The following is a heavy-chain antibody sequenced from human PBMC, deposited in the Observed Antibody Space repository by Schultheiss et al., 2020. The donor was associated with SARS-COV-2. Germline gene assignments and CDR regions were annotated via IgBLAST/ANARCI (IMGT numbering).Heavy chain of an antibody. Sequence: SQTLSLTCTVSGGSTSSSSYYWGWIRQPPGKGLQWIGSIYHSGSTYYNPSLKSRVTISVDTSKNQFSLKLSSVTAADTAVYYCAREQDLGISRPFDYWGQGTLVTVSS. CDR1: GGSTSSSSYY. V-gene: IGHV4-39*07. CDR2: IYHSGST. D-gene: IGHD7-27*01. CDR3: AREQDLGISRPFDY. J-gene: IGHJ4*02.